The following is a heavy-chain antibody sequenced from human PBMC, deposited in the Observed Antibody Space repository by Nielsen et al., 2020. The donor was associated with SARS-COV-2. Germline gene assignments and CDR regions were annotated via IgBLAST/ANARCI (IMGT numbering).Heavy chain of an antibody. V-gene: IGHV1-18*01. D-gene: IGHD5-18*01. Sequence: ASVKVSCKASGYTFTSYGISWVRQAPGQGLEWMGWISAYNGNTNYAQKPQGRVTMTTDTSTSTAYMELRSLRSDDTAVYYCARDRNVDTADDYWGQGTLVTVSS. CDR1: GYTFTSYG. J-gene: IGHJ4*02. CDR3: ARDRNVDTADDY. CDR2: ISAYNGNT.